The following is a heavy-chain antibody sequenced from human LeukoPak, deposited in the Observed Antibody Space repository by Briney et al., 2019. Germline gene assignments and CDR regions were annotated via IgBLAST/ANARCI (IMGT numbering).Heavy chain of an antibody. CDR2: IYYSGST. CDR1: GGSISSYY. V-gene: IGHV4-59*08. Sequence: PSETLSLTCTVSGGSISSYYWSWIRQPPGKGLEWIGYIYYSGSTNYNPSLKSRVTISVDTSKNQFSLKLSSVTAADTAVYYCARLPQYDFWSGYYETDYGMDVWGQGTTVTVSS. J-gene: IGHJ6*02. D-gene: IGHD3-3*01. CDR3: ARLPQYDFWSGYYETDYGMDV.